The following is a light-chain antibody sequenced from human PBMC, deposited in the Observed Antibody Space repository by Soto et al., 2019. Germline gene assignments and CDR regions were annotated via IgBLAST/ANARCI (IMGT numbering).Light chain of an antibody. V-gene: IGKV3-20*01. J-gene: IGKJ1*01. CDR3: QHYGYSLWT. CDR1: QSLTSSY. Sequence: ESVFTQSPGTLSLSPGETASLFCRASQSLTSSYLAWYQQRHGQAPSLLIYGVSSRATGIPDRFSGSGYGTDFNLTITRLEPEDFAVYDGQHYGYSLWTFGQGTKVDIK. CDR2: GVS.